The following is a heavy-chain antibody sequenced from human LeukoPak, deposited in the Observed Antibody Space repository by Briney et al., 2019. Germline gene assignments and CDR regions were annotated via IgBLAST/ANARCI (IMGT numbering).Heavy chain of an antibody. Sequence: GGSLRLSCAASGFTFSSYSMNWVRQAPRKGLEWVSYISSSSSTIYYADSVKGRFTISRDNAKNSLYLQMNSLRAEDTAVYYCARDIVAVAGTGDYFDYWGQGTLVTVSS. CDR1: GFTFSSYS. D-gene: IGHD6-19*01. J-gene: IGHJ4*02. CDR2: ISSSSSTI. V-gene: IGHV3-48*01. CDR3: ARDIVAVAGTGDYFDY.